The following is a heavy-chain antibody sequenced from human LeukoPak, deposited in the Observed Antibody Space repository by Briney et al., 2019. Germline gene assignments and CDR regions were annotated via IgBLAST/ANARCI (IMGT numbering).Heavy chain of an antibody. CDR3: AKDPKRYYDSSGSTFDY. J-gene: IGHJ4*02. CDR1: GFTFSSYS. D-gene: IGHD3-22*01. V-gene: IGHV3-30*02. Sequence: GGSLRLSCAASGFTFSSYSMNWVRQAPGKGLEWVAFIRYDGSNKYYADSVKGRFTISRDNSKNTLYLQMNSLRAEDTAVYYCAKDPKRYYDSSGSTFDYWGQGTLVTVSS. CDR2: IRYDGSNK.